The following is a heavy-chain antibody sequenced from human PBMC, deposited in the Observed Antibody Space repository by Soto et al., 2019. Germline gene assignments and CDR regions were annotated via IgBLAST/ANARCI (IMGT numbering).Heavy chain of an antibody. CDR3: ARTLSRILLDY. CDR1: GGSISSGGYY. Sequence: SETLSLTCTVSGGSISSGGYYWSWIRQHPGKGLEWIGYIYYSGSTYYNPSLKSRVTISVDTSKNQFSLKLSSVTAAETAVYYCARTLSRILLDYWGQGTLVTVSS. V-gene: IGHV4-31*03. J-gene: IGHJ4*02. CDR2: IYYSGST.